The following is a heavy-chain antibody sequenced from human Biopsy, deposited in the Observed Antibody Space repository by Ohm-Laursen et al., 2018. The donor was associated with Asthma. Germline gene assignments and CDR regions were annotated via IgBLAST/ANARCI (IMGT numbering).Heavy chain of an antibody. J-gene: IGHJ4*02. Sequence: VKISCKSLGGTFNTYVIGWVRQAPGQGLEWMGGINSVFGTTTYPQKFQDRVTITADYSTSTVYMELSSLRSEDTAAYYCARKAGSCISRACYSLDFWGQGTLVTVSS. D-gene: IGHD2-15*01. CDR3: ARKAGSCISRACYSLDF. V-gene: IGHV1-69*13. CDR1: GGTFNTYV. CDR2: INSVFGTT.